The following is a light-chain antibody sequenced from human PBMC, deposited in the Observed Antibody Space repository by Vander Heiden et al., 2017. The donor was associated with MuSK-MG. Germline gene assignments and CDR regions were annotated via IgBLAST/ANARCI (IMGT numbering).Light chain of an antibody. CDR2: DAS. J-gene: IGKJ4*01. Sequence: EIVLTQSPATLSLSPGERATLSCRASQGVSSYLAWYQQKPGQAPRLLIYDASIRDTVIQDRLSGSGPGTDLTLTSSGRETENLVGSYDQQRSNYTFGGGTKVXIK. CDR3: QQRSNYT. V-gene: IGKV3D-11*01. CDR1: QGVSSY.